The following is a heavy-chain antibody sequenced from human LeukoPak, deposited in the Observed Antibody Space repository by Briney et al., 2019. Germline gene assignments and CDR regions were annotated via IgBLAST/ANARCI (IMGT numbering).Heavy chain of an antibody. V-gene: IGHV3-21*01. CDR3: AREVMSYSGTYFPYYFMDV. Sequence: GGSLRLSCAASGFTFSSYSMNWVRQAPGKGLEWVSSISSSSSYIYYADSVKGRFTISRDNAKNSLYLQMNSLRAEDTAIYYCAREVMSYSGTYFPYYFMDVWGKGTTVTISS. CDR1: GFTFSSYS. D-gene: IGHD1-26*01. CDR2: ISSSSSYI. J-gene: IGHJ6*03.